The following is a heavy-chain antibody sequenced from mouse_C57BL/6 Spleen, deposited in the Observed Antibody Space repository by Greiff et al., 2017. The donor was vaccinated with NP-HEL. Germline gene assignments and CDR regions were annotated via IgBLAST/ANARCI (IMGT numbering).Heavy chain of an antibody. CDR2: IWGVGST. J-gene: IGHJ3*01. Sequence: QVQLKESGPGLVAPSQSLSITCTVSGFSLTSYGVDWVRQSPGKGLEWLGVIWGVGSTNYNSALKSRLSISKDNSKSQVFLKMNSLQTDDTAMYYGASEDSSGYWFAYWGQGTLVTVSA. D-gene: IGHD3-2*02. CDR3: ASEDSSGYWFAY. CDR1: GFSLTSYG. V-gene: IGHV2-6*01.